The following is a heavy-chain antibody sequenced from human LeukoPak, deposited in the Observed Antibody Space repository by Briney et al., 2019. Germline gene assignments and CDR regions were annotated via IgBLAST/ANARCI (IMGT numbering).Heavy chain of an antibody. V-gene: IGHV1-8*03. CDR1: GYTFTTYD. CDR3: ARVFTGPLYYYYFMDV. J-gene: IGHJ6*03. CDR2: MNPNSGNT. Sequence: GASVKVSCKTSGYTFTTYDINWVRQDTRQEGVWMGWMNPNSGNTGYAQKFQGRVTVTRNTSIITAYMELSSLRSEDTAVYYCARVFTGPLYYYYFMDVWGKGTTVTVSS. D-gene: IGHD3-16*01.